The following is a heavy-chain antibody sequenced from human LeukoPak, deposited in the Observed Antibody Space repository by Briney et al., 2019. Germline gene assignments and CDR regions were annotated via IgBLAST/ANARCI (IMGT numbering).Heavy chain of an antibody. CDR3: ARGQFLVWRHGKRGRGNWFDP. J-gene: IGHJ5*02. CDR2: INHSGST. Sequence: SETLSLTCAVYGGSFSGYYWSWIRQPPGKGLEWIGEINHSGSTNYNPSLKSRVTISVDTSKNQFSLKLSSVTAADTAVYYCARGQFLVWRHGKRGRGNWFDPWGQGTLVTVSS. D-gene: IGHD3/OR15-3a*01. V-gene: IGHV4-34*01. CDR1: GGSFSGYY.